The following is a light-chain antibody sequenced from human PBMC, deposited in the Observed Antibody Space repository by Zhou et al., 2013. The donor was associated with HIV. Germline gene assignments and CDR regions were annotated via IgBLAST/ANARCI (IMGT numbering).Light chain of an antibody. CDR3: QQYKSYPRT. V-gene: IGKV1-16*01. Sequence: DIQMTQSPSSLSASVGDRVTITCRASQDISNFLAWFQQKPGRAPKSLIYDAYALQSGVPSRFSGSGSGTDFTLTINSLQPEDFATYYCQQYKSYPRTFGQGTKVEIK. CDR1: QDISNF. CDR2: DAY. J-gene: IGKJ1*01.